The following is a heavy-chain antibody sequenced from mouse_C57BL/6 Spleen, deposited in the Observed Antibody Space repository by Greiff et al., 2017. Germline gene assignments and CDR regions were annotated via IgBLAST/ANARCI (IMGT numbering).Heavy chain of an antibody. J-gene: IGHJ4*01. CDR3: ANDYDEEWRMDY. D-gene: IGHD2-4*01. CDR1: GYTFTSYW. CDR2: INPSNGGT. V-gene: IGHV1-53*01. Sequence: QVQLKESGTELVKPGASVKLSCKASGYTFTSYWMHWVKQRPGQGLEWIGNINPSNGGTNYNEKFKSKATLTVDKSSSTAYMQLSSLTSEDSAVYYCANDYDEEWRMDYWGQGTSVTVSS.